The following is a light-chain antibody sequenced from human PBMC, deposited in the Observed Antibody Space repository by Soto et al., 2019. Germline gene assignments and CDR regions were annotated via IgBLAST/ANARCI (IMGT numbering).Light chain of an antibody. CDR1: TTDVGTYNY. V-gene: IGLV2-14*01. CDR3: GSWDSSLSAYV. CDR2: EVN. Sequence: QSALTQPASVSGSPGQSITISCTGSTTDVGTYNYVSWYQHHPGKAPKLMIYEVNNRPSGISNRFSGSKSGNTASLTVSGLQAEDEADYYCGSWDSSLSAYVFATGPKLTVL. J-gene: IGLJ1*01.